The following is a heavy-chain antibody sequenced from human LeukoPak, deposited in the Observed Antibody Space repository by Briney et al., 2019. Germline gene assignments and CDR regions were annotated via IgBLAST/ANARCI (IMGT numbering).Heavy chain of an antibody. J-gene: IGHJ4*02. D-gene: IGHD3-22*01. CDR1: GFTFSDHY. V-gene: IGHV3-30*02. Sequence: GGSLRLSCAASGFTFSDHYMDWVRQAPGKGLEWVAYIRYDGNTKYYADSVKGRFTISRDNSKNTLYLQMNSLRSEDTAVYYCANIEPGTMRYFDYWGQGTLVTVSS. CDR2: IRYDGNTK. CDR3: ANIEPGTMRYFDY.